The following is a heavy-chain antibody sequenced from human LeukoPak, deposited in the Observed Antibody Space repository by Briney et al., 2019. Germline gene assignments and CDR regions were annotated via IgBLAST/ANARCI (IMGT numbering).Heavy chain of an antibody. CDR3: ARSPVGHIAWFDP. CDR1: RYAFTSYD. D-gene: IGHD1-26*01. V-gene: IGHV1-8*01. Sequence: ASVKVSCKASRYAFTSYDINWVRQATGQGLEWMGWMNPNSGNTGYAQKFQGRVTMTRNTSITTAYMELTSLRSEDTAVYYCARSPVGHIAWFDPWGQGTLVTVSS. CDR2: MNPNSGNT. J-gene: IGHJ5*02.